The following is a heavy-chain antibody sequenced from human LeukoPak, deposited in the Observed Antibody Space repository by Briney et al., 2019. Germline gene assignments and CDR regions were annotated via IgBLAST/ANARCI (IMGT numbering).Heavy chain of an antibody. J-gene: IGHJ4*02. V-gene: IGHV3-48*01. Sequence: GGSLRLSCAASGFTFTSYSMHWVRQAPGKGLEWVSYISSSSSSIYYADSVKGRFTLSRDDSRNTVYLQLNNLRVEDTAIYYCAKANWVSNADAVWWGQGIQVTVSS. D-gene: IGHD1-1*01. CDR1: GFTFTSYS. CDR2: ISSSSSSI. CDR3: AKANWVSNADAVW.